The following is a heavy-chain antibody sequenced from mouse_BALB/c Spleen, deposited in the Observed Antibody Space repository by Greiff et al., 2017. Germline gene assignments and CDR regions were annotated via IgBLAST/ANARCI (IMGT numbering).Heavy chain of an antibody. Sequence: LVKTGASVKISCKASGYSFTGYYMHWVKQSHGKSLEWIGYISCYNGATSYNQKFKGKATFTVDTSSSTAYMQFNSLTSEDSAVYYCARWTNYGNYVGYAMDYWGQGTSVTVSS. CDR3: ARWTNYGNYVGYAMDY. CDR1: GYSFTGYY. D-gene: IGHD2-1*01. CDR2: ISCYNGAT. J-gene: IGHJ4*01. V-gene: IGHV1S34*01.